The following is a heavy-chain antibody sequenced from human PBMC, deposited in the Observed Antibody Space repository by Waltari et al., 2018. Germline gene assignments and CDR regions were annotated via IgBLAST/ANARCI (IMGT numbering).Heavy chain of an antibody. J-gene: IGHJ4*02. CDR2: IYHSGST. CDR1: GYSISSGYY. CDR3: ARGPGGYITMVQGAIWL. Sequence: QVQLQESGPGLVKPSETLSLTCAVSGYSISSGYYWGWIRQPPGKGLEWIGSIYHSGSTYYNPSLKSRVTISVDTSKNQFSLKLSSVTAADTAVYYCARGPGGYITMVQGAIWLWGQGTLVTVSS. V-gene: IGHV4-38-2*01. D-gene: IGHD3-10*01.